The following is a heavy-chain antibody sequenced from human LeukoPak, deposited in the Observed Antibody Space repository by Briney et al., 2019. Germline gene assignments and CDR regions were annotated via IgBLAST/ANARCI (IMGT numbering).Heavy chain of an antibody. J-gene: IGHJ6*02. V-gene: IGHV3-23*01. Sequence: GGSLRLSCAASGFTFSSYAMSWVRQAPGKGLEWVSAISGSGGSTYYADSVKGRFTISRDNSKNTLYLQTNSLRAEDTAVYYCARDRSLYYGMDVWGQGTTVTVSS. CDR1: GFTFSSYA. CDR2: ISGSGGST. CDR3: ARDRSLYYGMDV.